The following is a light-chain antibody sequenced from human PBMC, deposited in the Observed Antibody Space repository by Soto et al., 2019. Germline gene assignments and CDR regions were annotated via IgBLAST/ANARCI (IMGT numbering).Light chain of an antibody. CDR3: QQYNYWPET. V-gene: IGKV3-15*01. CDR2: GAS. CDR1: HSVSNN. Sequence: EVVMTQSPATLSVSPGERATLSCRASHSVSNNLAWYQHKPGQAPRLLLYGASTRATGIPARFSGSGSGTEFTLTISSLQSEDFAIFYCQQYNYWPETFGPGTKVDIK. J-gene: IGKJ3*01.